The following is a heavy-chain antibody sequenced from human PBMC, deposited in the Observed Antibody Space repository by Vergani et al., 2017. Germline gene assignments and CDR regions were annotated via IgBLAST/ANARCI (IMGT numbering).Heavy chain of an antibody. V-gene: IGHV4-59*01. D-gene: IGHD1-1*01. J-gene: IGHJ4*02. Sequence: QVQLQESGPGLVKPSETLSLTCTVSGGSISSYYWSWIRQPPGKGLEWIGYIYYSGSTNYNPSLKSRVTISVDTSKNQFSLKLSSVTAADTAVYYCARGEGYNWNDGRFDYWGQGTLVTVAS. CDR3: ARGEGYNWNDGRFDY. CDR2: IYYSGST. CDR1: GGSISSYY.